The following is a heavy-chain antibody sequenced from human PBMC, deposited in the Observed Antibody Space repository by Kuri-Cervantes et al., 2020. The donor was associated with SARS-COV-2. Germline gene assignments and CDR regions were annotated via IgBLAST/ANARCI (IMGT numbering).Heavy chain of an antibody. CDR1: GFTFSSYE. D-gene: IGHD2-21*02. J-gene: IGHJ3*02. V-gene: IGHV3-48*03. Sequence: GGSLRLSCAASGFTFSSYEMNWVRQAPGKGLEWVSYISSSGSTIYYADSVKGRFTISRDNAKNSLYLQMNSLRDEDTAVYYCATSTPISIRYCGGGCNKGAFDIWGQGTKVTVSS. CDR3: ATSTPISIRYCGGGCNKGAFDI. CDR2: ISSSGSTI.